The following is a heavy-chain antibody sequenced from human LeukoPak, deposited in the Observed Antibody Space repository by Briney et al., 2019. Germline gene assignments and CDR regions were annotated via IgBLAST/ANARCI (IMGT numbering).Heavy chain of an antibody. Sequence: SETLSLTCKVSGASISSFYWGWIRQPAGKGLEWIGRIYNTGSANYNPSLQSRVTMSLDTSKNQLSLKVKSVTAADTAVYFCARVSYSSSSISLDAFDIWGQGTMVTVSS. CDR2: IYNTGSA. CDR3: ARVSYSSSSISLDAFDI. V-gene: IGHV4-4*07. CDR1: GASISSFY. D-gene: IGHD6-6*01. J-gene: IGHJ3*02.